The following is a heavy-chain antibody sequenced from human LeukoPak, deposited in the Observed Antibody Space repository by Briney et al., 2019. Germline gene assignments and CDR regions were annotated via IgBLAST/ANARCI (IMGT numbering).Heavy chain of an antibody. Sequence: GGSLRLSCAASGFTFSSYGMNWVRQAPGKGLEWVAFIRYDGSNKYYADSVKGRFTISRDNSKNTLYLQMNSLRAEDTAVYYCAKDGPGLGYYYYYMDVWGKGTTVTISS. CDR3: AKDGPGLGYYYYYMDV. D-gene: IGHD7-27*01. J-gene: IGHJ6*03. V-gene: IGHV3-30*02. CDR1: GFTFSSYG. CDR2: IRYDGSNK.